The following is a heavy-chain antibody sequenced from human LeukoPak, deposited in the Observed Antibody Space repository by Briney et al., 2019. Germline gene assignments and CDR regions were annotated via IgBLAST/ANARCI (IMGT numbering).Heavy chain of an antibody. CDR2: ISYDGSNK. CDR3: AKDKSSSWYPNDAFDI. J-gene: IGHJ3*02. D-gene: IGHD6-13*01. Sequence: GGSLRLSCAASGFTFSSYGMHWVRQAPGKGLEWVGVISYDGSNKYYADSVKGRFTISRDNSKNTLYLQMSSLRAEDTAVYYCAKDKSSSWYPNDAFDIWGQGTMVTVSS. V-gene: IGHV3-30*18. CDR1: GFTFSSYG.